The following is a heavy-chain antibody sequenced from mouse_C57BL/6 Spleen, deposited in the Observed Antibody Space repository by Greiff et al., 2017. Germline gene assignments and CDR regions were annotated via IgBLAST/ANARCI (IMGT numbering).Heavy chain of an antibody. J-gene: IGHJ4*01. Sequence: ESGPGLVKPSQSLSLTCSVTGYSITSGYYWNWIRQFPGNKLEWMGYISYDGSNNYNPSLKNRISITRDTSKNQFFLKLNSVTTEDTATYYCARPENYYAMDYWGQGTSVTVSS. CDR2: ISYDGSN. CDR1: GYSITSGYY. V-gene: IGHV3-6*01. CDR3: ARPENYYAMDY.